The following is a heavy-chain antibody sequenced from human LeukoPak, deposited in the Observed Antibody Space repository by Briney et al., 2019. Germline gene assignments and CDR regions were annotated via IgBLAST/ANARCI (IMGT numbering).Heavy chain of an antibody. CDR1: GGSFSGYY. V-gene: IGHV4-34*01. D-gene: IGHD6-19*01. CDR2: INHSGST. J-gene: IGHJ4*02. Sequence: SETLSLTCAVYGGSFSGYYWSWLRQPPGKGLEWIGEINHSGSTNYNPSLKSRVTISVDTSKNQFSLKLSSVTAADTAVYYCARGRRAVAATTGYYFDYWGQGTLVTVSS. CDR3: ARGRRAVAATTGYYFDY.